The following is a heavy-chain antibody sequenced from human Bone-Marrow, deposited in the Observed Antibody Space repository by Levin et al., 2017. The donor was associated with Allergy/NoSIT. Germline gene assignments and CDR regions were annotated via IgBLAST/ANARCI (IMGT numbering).Heavy chain of an antibody. V-gene: IGHV1-2*02. Sequence: RASVKVSCKASGYTFTGYYMHWVRQAPGQGLEWMGWINPNSGGTNYAQKFQGRVTMTRDTSISTAYMELSRLRSDDTAVYYCASQYCSSTSCYGNWFDPWGQGTLVTVSS. J-gene: IGHJ5*02. CDR1: GYTFTGYY. CDR3: ASQYCSSTSCYGNWFDP. CDR2: INPNSGGT. D-gene: IGHD2-2*01.